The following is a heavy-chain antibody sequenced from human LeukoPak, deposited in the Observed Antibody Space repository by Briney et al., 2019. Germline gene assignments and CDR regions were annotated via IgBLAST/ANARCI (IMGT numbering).Heavy chain of an antibody. CDR3: ARDAYGDYADY. V-gene: IGHV4-61*02. D-gene: IGHD4-17*01. J-gene: IGHJ4*02. Sequence: SETLSLTCTVSGGSISSGSYYWSWIRQPAGKGLEWIGRIYTSGSTNYNPSLKSRVTISVDTSKNQFSLKLSSVTAADTAVYYCARDAYGDYADYWGQGTLVNVSS. CDR1: GGSISSGSYY. CDR2: IYTSGST.